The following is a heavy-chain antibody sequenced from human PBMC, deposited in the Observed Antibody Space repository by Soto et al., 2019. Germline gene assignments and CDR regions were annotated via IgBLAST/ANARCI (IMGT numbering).Heavy chain of an antibody. CDR3: ARGFGPYGSGSLRGNYGMDV. CDR1: GYTFTSYG. V-gene: IGHV1-18*01. Sequence: QVQLVQSGAEVKKPGASVKVSCKASGYTFTSYGIRWVRQAPGHGLEWMGWISAYNGNTNYAHKLQGRVTMTTDTSTSTAYMELRSLRSDYTAVYYCARGFGPYGSGSLRGNYGMDVWGQGTTVTVSS. J-gene: IGHJ6*02. D-gene: IGHD3-10*01. CDR2: ISAYNGNT.